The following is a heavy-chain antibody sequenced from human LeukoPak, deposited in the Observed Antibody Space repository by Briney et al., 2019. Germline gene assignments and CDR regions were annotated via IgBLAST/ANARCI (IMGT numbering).Heavy chain of an antibody. V-gene: IGHV4-34*01. CDR3: ARGEEKAAAGLNAFDI. CDR1: GGSFSGYY. Sequence: SETLSLTYAVYGGSFSGYYWSWIRQPPGKGLEWIGEINHSGSTNYNPSLKSRVTISVDTSKNQFSLKLSSVTAADTAVYYCARGEEKAAAGLNAFDIWGQGTMVTVSS. D-gene: IGHD6-13*01. J-gene: IGHJ3*02. CDR2: INHSGST.